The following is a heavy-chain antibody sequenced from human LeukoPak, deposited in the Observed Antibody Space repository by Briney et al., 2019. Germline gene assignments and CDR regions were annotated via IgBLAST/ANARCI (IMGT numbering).Heavy chain of an antibody. Sequence: ASVKVSCKASGYTFTTYDFNWGRQATGQGPEWMGWMNPNSGYTGYAQKFQGRVTITRDTSISTAYMELSSLRSEDTAVYYCARVAGSIDYWGQGTLVTVSS. CDR3: ARVAGSIDY. CDR2: MNPNSGYT. V-gene: IGHV1-8*03. J-gene: IGHJ4*02. CDR1: GYTFTTYD. D-gene: IGHD6-19*01.